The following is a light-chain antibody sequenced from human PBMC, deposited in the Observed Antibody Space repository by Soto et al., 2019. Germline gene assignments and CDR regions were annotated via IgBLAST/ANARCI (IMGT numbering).Light chain of an antibody. Sequence: DIQLTQSPSSLSASVGDKVTITCRASQSIRSYLNWVQQKPGKAPKLLIYDASSLQTGVPSRFSGSGSGTDFSLTISSLQPDDVATYYCQQSYSTPPWTFGQGTKVEIK. V-gene: IGKV1-39*01. CDR3: QQSYSTPPWT. J-gene: IGKJ1*01. CDR2: DAS. CDR1: QSIRSY.